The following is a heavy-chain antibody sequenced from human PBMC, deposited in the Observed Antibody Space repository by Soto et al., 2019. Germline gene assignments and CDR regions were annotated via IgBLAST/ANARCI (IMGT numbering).Heavy chain of an antibody. J-gene: IGHJ4*02. CDR1: GFTFSTYS. V-gene: IGHV3-48*01. Sequence: EVQLVESGGGLVPPGGSLRLSCAASGFTFSTYSMNWVRQAPGKRLEWVSFISSTGENTYYADSVKGRLTISRDNAKNSLFLQMNSLTAEDTAVYYCARDVRLPDYWGQGTLVTVSS. CDR2: ISSTGENT. D-gene: IGHD3-10*02. CDR3: ARDVRLPDY.